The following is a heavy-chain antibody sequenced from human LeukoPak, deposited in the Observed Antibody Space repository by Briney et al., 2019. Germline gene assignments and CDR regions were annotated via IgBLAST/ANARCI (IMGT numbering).Heavy chain of an antibody. V-gene: IGHV3-30-3*01. Sequence: PGGSLRLSCAASGFTFSSYAMHWVRQAPGKGLEWVAVISYDGSNKYYADSVKGRFTISRDNSKNTLYLQMNSLRAEDTAVYYCARDVECSSSTSCYVDSVGGVDYWGQGTLVTVSS. J-gene: IGHJ4*02. CDR1: GFTFSSYA. CDR2: ISYDGSNK. CDR3: ARDVECSSSTSCYVDSVGGVDY. D-gene: IGHD2-2*01.